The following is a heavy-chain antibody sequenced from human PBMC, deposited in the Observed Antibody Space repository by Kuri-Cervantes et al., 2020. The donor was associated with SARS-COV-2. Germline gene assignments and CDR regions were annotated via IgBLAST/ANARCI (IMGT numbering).Heavy chain of an antibody. V-gene: IGHV3-48*03. D-gene: IGHD2/OR15-2a*01. CDR1: GFTFSSYE. CDR3: ANDPNRIHY. Sequence: GESLKISCAASGFTFSSYEMNWVRQAPGKGLEWVSHINGDSTVIEYADSVKGRFIISRDNAKKSLYLQMNSLRAEDTAVYYCANDPNRIHYWGQGALVTVSS. J-gene: IGHJ4*02. CDR2: INGDSTVI.